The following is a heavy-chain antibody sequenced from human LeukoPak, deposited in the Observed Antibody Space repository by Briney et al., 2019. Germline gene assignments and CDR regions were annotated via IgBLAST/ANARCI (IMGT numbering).Heavy chain of an antibody. D-gene: IGHD3-3*01. CDR3: ARHVGSDFWSGFRAYYYMDV. CDR1: GYSFTSYC. Sequence: GESLKISCKGSGYSFTSYCIGWVRQVPGKGLEGMGIIYPGDSDTRYSPSFQGQVNISADKSISTAYLQWSSLKASDTAMYYCARHVGSDFWSGFRAYYYMDVWGKGTTVTVSS. CDR2: IYPGDSDT. J-gene: IGHJ6*03. V-gene: IGHV5-51*01.